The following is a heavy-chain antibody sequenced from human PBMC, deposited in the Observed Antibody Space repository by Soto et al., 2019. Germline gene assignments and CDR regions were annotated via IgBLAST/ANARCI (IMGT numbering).Heavy chain of an antibody. V-gene: IGHV4-59*08. CDR2: IYYSGTT. D-gene: IGHD3-10*01. CDR3: KRHESESYFLS. J-gene: IGHJ5*02. Sequence: SETLSLTCTVSGGSISSYYWSWTRQPPGKGLEWIGYIYYSGTTNYNPSLKSRVTMSVDTSKNQFSLNLSSVTAADTAVYYCKRHESESYFLSWGQGPLVTVS. CDR1: GGSISSYY.